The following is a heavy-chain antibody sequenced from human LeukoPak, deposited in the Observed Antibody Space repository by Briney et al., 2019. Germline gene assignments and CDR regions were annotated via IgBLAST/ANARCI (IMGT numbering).Heavy chain of an antibody. CDR1: GFTFSSYA. CDR2: ISSGGST. Sequence: GGSLRLSCAASGFTFSSYAMSWVRQAPGKGLEWVSVISSGGSTYYADSVKGRFTISRDNSKNTLYLQMNSLRAEDTAVYYCAKDNIAAAAFDYWGQGTLVTVSS. J-gene: IGHJ4*02. D-gene: IGHD6-13*01. V-gene: IGHV3-23*03. CDR3: AKDNIAAAAFDY.